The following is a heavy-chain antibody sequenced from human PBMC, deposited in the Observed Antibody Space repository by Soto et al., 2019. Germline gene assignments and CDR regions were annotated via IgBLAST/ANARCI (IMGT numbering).Heavy chain of an antibody. CDR1: GFTFRTYG. Sequence: QVQLVESGGGVVQPGRSLRLSCAASGFTFRTYGMHWVRQAPGKGVEWVALISFDGTNNYYADSVNGGFTISRDNSRNMPSLQLNSLSSEETAVYYSTKDKKLPRGYDYGREGWGQGTRVTVSS. CDR2: ISFDGTNN. V-gene: IGHV3-30*18. D-gene: IGHD6-6*01. J-gene: IGHJ6*02. CDR3: TKDKKLPRGYDYGREG.